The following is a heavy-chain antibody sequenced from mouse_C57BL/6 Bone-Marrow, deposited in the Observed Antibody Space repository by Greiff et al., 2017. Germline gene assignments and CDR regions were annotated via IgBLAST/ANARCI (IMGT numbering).Heavy chain of an antibody. Sequence: EVMLVESGGGLVQPGGSMKLSCVASGFTFSNYWMNWVRQSPEKGLEWVAQIRLKSDNYATHYAESVKGRFTISRDDSKSSVYLQMNNLRAEDTGIYYCSPTGTWYFDVWGTGTTVTVSS. D-gene: IGHD4-1*02. CDR2: IRLKSDNYAT. CDR1: GFTFSNYW. CDR3: SPTGTWYFDV. V-gene: IGHV6-3*01. J-gene: IGHJ1*03.